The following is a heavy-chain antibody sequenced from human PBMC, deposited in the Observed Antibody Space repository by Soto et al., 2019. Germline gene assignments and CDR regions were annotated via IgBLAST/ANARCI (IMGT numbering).Heavy chain of an antibody. CDR1: GGTFSSYA. D-gene: IGHD2-15*01. Sequence: QVQLVQSGAEVKKPGSSVKVSCKASGGTFSSYAISWVRQAPGQGLEWMGGIIPIFGTANYAQKFQGRVTITADESTSTAYMELSSLRSEDTAVYYCARDWVAFYRSNDAFDIWGQGTMVTVSS. CDR2: IIPIFGTA. CDR3: ARDWVAFYRSNDAFDI. V-gene: IGHV1-69*01. J-gene: IGHJ3*02.